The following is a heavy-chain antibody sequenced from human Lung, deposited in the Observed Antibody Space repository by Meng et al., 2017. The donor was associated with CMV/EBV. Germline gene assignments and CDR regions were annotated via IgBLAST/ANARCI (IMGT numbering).Heavy chain of an antibody. V-gene: IGHV3-48*04. Sequence: GGSLRLSCAASGFTFSSYSMNWVRQAPGKGLEWVSYISSSSSTIYYADSVKGRFTISRDNAKNSLYLQMNSLRAEDTAVYYCARALLGYCSSTSCSDVRYCEDWGQGTLVTVSS. CDR1: GFTFSSYS. J-gene: IGHJ4*02. CDR2: ISSSSSTI. CDR3: ARALLGYCSSTSCSDVRYCED. D-gene: IGHD2-2*01.